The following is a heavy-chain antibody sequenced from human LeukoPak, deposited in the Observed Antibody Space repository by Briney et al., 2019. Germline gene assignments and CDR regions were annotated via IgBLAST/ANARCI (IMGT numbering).Heavy chain of an antibody. V-gene: IGHV1-69*06. Sequence: SVKVSCKASGGTFSSYAISWVRQAPGQGLEWMGGIIPIFGTANYAQKFQGRVTITADKSTSTAYMELSSLRSEDTAVYYCARDPLHYYGSGSDQYYYYYYMDVWGKGTTVTVSS. CDR1: GGTFSSYA. CDR2: IIPIFGTA. D-gene: IGHD3-10*01. CDR3: ARDPLHYYGSGSDQYYYYYYMDV. J-gene: IGHJ6*03.